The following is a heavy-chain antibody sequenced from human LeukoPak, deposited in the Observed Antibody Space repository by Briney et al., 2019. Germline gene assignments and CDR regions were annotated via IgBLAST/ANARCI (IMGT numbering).Heavy chain of an antibody. CDR1: GGSISSSSYY. Sequence: SETLSLTCTVSGGSISSSSYYWGWIRQPPGKGLEWIGSIYYSGSTYYNPSLKSRVTISVDTSKNQFSLKLSSVTAADTAVYYRARLRMAPRAFDIWGQGTMVTVSS. CDR2: IYYSGST. D-gene: IGHD5-24*01. J-gene: IGHJ3*02. V-gene: IGHV4-39*01. CDR3: ARLRMAPRAFDI.